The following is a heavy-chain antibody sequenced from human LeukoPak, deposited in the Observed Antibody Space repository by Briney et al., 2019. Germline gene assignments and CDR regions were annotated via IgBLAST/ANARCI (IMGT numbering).Heavy chain of an antibody. V-gene: IGHV1-18*01. D-gene: IGHD2-15*01. CDR2: ISAYNGNT. CDR1: GYTFTSYG. J-gene: IGHJ5*02. Sequence: ASVKVSCKASGYTFTSYGISWVRQAPGQGLEWMGWISAYNGNTNYAQKLQGRVTMTTDTSTSTAYMELRSLRSDDTAVYYCARDSLYCGGSCPYNWFDPWGQGTLVTVSS. CDR3: ARDSLYCGGSCPYNWFDP.